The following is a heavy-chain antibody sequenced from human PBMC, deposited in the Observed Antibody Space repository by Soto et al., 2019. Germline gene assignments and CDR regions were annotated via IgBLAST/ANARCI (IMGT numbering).Heavy chain of an antibody. V-gene: IGHV3-53*01. CDR2: IYTRGTT. CDR1: GFSVNNNY. Sequence: GGSLRLSCSASGFSVNNNYMTWVRQAPGRRPEWVAVIYTRGTTHYADFATGRFTFSRDNSKNTLYLQMDSLRPEDTAVYYCAKSWGYYFESWGPRTLVTVSS. CDR3: AKSWGYYFES. J-gene: IGHJ4*02. D-gene: IGHD3-10*01.